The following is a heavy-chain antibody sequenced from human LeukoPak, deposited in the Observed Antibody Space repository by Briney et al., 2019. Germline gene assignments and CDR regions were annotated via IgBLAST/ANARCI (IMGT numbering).Heavy chain of an antibody. V-gene: IGHV3-7*01. CDR3: ANNYYDSSGYPTPFDY. D-gene: IGHD3-22*01. CDR1: GFTFSSNW. J-gene: IGHJ4*02. Sequence: GGSLRLSCATSGFTFSSNWMSWVRHVPGRGLDWVANIKPDGSAEYYAASVKGRFTISRDNSKNTLYLQMNSLRAEDTAVYYCANNYYDSSGYPTPFDYWGQGTLVTVSS. CDR2: IKPDGSAE.